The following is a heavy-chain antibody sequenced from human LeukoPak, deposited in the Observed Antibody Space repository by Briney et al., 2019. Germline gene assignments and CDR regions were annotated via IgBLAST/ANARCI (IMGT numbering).Heavy chain of an antibody. CDR2: IYYSGST. CDR3: ARGRAVAGTDQYFGMDV. CDR1: GGSISSYY. Sequence: PSETLSLTCTVSGGSISSYYWSWIRQPPGKGLEWIGYIYYSGSTNYNPSLKSRVTISVDTSKNQFSLKLISVIAADTAVYYCARGRAVAGTDQYFGMDVWGQGTTVTVSS. V-gene: IGHV4-59*12. D-gene: IGHD6-19*01. J-gene: IGHJ6*02.